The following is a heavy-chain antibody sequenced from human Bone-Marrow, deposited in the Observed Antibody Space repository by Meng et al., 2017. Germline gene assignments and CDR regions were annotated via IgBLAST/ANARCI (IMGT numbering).Heavy chain of an antibody. J-gene: IGHJ4*02. V-gene: IGHV1-2*06. CDR1: GYNFPDYW. D-gene: IGHD3-10*01. CDR3: AREYQTYYYGSGSYYNSGLTHYFDY. CDR2: IDPKSGDT. Sequence: ASVKVSCKPSGYNFPDYWLHWVRRAPGQGLEWMGRIDPKSGDTHYAQRFQGRVTMTGDTSISTAYMELSGLRSDDTAMYYCAREYQTYYYGSGSYYNSGLTHYFDYWGQGTLVTVSS.